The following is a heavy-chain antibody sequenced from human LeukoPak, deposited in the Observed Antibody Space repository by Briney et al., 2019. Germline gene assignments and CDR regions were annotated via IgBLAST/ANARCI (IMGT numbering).Heavy chain of an antibody. Sequence: GGSLRLSCAASGFTFSSYGMHWVRQAPGKGLEWVAVISYDGSNKYYADSVKGRFTISRDNSKNTLYLQMNSLRAEDAAVYYCAKEVRAGYSYGWGFDYWGQGTLVTVSS. CDR3: AKEVRAGYSYGWGFDY. CDR2: ISYDGSNK. CDR1: GFTFSSYG. J-gene: IGHJ4*02. D-gene: IGHD5-18*01. V-gene: IGHV3-30*18.